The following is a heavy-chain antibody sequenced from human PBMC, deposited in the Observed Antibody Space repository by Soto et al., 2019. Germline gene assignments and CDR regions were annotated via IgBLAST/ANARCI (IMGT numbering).Heavy chain of an antibody. CDR3: AKQLRGSGWYPLDS. V-gene: IGHV3-30*18. Sequence: PGGSLRLSCTASEFSLSSYDMHWVRRAPGKGLELLAVSCFDGTQQFYGDSVKGRFTVSRDNSNNTLYLEMNSLRTEDTAVYYCAKQLRGSGWYPLDSWGQGTPVTLSS. D-gene: IGHD6-19*01. CDR1: EFSLSSYD. J-gene: IGHJ4*02. CDR2: SCFDGTQQ.